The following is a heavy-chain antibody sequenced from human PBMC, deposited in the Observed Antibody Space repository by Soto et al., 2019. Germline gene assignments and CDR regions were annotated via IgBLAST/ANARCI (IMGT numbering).Heavy chain of an antibody. D-gene: IGHD3-3*01. CDR2: TKHKPDEYTT. CDR3: ACFISGVVH. CDR1: GFTLSDNY. Sequence: EVQLVESGGGLVQPGRCLRLSCAASGFTLSDNYMDWVRQAPGKGLEWVARTKHKPDEYTTEYAASVKGRFTISRDDSDNTLYLQMNSLKTEATAVYFCACFISGVVHWGQGTLVTVSS. V-gene: IGHV3-72*01. J-gene: IGHJ4*02.